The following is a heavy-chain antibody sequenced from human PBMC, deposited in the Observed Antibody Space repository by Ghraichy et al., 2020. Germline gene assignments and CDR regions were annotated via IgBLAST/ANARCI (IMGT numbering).Heavy chain of an antibody. CDR1: GDSISTYY. D-gene: IGHD3-22*01. J-gene: IGHJ3*02. Sequence: SETLSLTCTVSGDSISTYYWSWIRQPPGMGLEWIAYIYYSGSTNYNPSLKSRVTISVDTSKNQFSLKLSSVTAADTAVYYCARHPNFDSSAYYYGGGAFDIWGQGTMVTVSS. V-gene: IGHV4-59*08. CDR3: ARHPNFDSSAYYYGGGAFDI. CDR2: IYYSGST.